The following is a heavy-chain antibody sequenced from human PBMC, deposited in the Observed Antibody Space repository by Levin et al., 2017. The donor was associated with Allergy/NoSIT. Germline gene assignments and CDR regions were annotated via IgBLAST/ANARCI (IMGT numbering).Heavy chain of an antibody. CDR1: GFTFSSHA. D-gene: IGHD2-21*01. Sequence: GGSLRLSCAASGFTFSSHAMTWVRQAPGKGLEWVSLIRGSGDSAYYADSVRARSTGSMDNSKGTVYLQVDDLTVEDTAVYYCAKGVWRAEGYLDYWGQGTLVTVSS. J-gene: IGHJ4*03. CDR3: AKGVWRAEGYLDY. V-gene: IGHV3-23*01. CDR2: IRGSGDSA.